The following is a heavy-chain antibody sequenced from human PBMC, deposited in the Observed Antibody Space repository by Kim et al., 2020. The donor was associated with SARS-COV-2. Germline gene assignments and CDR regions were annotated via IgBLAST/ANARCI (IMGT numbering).Heavy chain of an antibody. CDR1: GYSISSGYY. CDR3: ARDRSTSYYDSSGYYSDAFDI. D-gene: IGHD3-22*01. J-gene: IGHJ3*02. CDR2: IYHSGST. Sequence: SETLSLTCTVSGYSISSGYYWGWIRQPPGKGLEWIGSIYHSGSTYYNPSLKSRVTISVDTSKNQFSLKLSSVTAADTAVYYCARDRSTSYYDSSGYYSDAFDIWGQGTMVTVSS. V-gene: IGHV4-38-2*02.